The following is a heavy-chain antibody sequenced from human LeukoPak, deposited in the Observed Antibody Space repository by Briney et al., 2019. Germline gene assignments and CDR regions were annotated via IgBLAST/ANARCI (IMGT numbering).Heavy chain of an antibody. CDR1: GFTFSSYW. D-gene: IGHD4-17*01. J-gene: IGHJ4*02. CDR3: AREGRKDYGDFFDY. CDR2: IKQDGSEK. Sequence: PGGSLRLSCAASGFTFSSYWMSWVRQAPGGGLEWVANIKQDGSEKYYVDSVKGRFTISRDNAKNSLYLQMNSLRAEDTAVYYCAREGRKDYGDFFDYWGQGTLVTVSS. V-gene: IGHV3-7*01.